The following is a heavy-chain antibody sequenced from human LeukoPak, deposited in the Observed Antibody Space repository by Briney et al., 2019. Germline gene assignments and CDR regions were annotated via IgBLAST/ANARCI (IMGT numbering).Heavy chain of an antibody. CDR2: IYSGGST. V-gene: IGHV3-53*01. CDR1: GFTVSSNY. J-gene: IGHJ3*02. CDR3: ASLTWFGDLDI. Sequence: PGGSLRLSCAASGFTVSSNYMSWVRQAPGKGLEWVSVIYSGGSTYYADSVKGRFTISRDNSKNTLYLQMNSLRAEDTAVYYCASLTWFGDLDIWGQGTMVTVSS. D-gene: IGHD3-10*01.